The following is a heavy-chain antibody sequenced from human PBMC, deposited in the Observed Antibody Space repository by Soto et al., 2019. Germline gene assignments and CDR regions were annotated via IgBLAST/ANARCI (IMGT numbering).Heavy chain of an antibody. Sequence: PGGSLRLSCAASGFTFSSYAMSWVRQAPGKGLEWVSAISGSGGSTYYADSVKGRFTISRNNSKNTLYLRMNSLGAEDTTEYYCGAHPAARSSINWFDAWGQGTLVTVSS. CDR2: ISGSGGST. D-gene: IGHD6-6*01. CDR3: GAHPAARSSINWFDA. V-gene: IGHV3-23*01. CDR1: GFTFSSYA. J-gene: IGHJ5*02.